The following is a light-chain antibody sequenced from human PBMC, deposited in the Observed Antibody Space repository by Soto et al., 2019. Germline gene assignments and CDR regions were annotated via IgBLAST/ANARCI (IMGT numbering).Light chain of an antibody. Sequence: EIVLTQSPGILSLSPGERASLSCGASQSISSSFLAWYQQKPGQAPRLLIYGASTRATGIPARFSGSGSGTEFTLTISSLQSEDFAVYYCQQYNNWPAITFGQGTRLEIK. J-gene: IGKJ5*01. CDR3: QQYNNWPAIT. V-gene: IGKV3D-15*01. CDR2: GAS. CDR1: QSISSS.